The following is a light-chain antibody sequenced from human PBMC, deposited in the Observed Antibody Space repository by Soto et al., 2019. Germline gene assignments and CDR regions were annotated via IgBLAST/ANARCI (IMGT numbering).Light chain of an antibody. CDR2: AAS. V-gene: IGKV1-6*01. CDR3: VQDSRYPRT. J-gene: IGKJ2*01. CDR1: QGIRND. Sequence: AIQMTQSPSSLSASVGDRVTITCRASQGIRNDLGWYQQKPGKAPKLLIYAASSLQSRVPSRFSGSGSGTDFTLPVSNLQPEDFATYYCVQDSRYPRTFGQGTKLEI.